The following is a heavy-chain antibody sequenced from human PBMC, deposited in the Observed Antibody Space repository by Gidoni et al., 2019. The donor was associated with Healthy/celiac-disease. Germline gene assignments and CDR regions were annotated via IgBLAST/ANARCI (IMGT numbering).Heavy chain of an antibody. CDR2: ISDDGSNK. V-gene: IGHV3-30-3*01. J-gene: IGHJ6*02. D-gene: IGHD5-12*01. CDR1: GFTLSSYA. CDR3: ARVGYYYYYYGIDV. Sequence: QVKLVESGGGVVQPGRSLRLSWAASGFTLSSYAMHWVRQAPGKGREWLAVISDDGSNKYYAYPVKGRFTISRDNSENTLYLQMNSLRADDTAVYYCARVGYYYYYYGIDVWGQGTTVTVSS.